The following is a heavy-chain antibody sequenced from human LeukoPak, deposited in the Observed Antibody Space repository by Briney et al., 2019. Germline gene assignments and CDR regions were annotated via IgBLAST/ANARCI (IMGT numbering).Heavy chain of an antibody. V-gene: IGHV4-4*07. CDR2: FYTSESI. CDR1: GDSISDYC. CDR3: ARDGDYYDSSGSFDS. D-gene: IGHD3-22*01. J-gene: IGHJ4*02. Sequence: KPSETLSLTCTVSGDSISDYCWSWIRQPAGKGLEWIGRFYTSESIDYNPSLKSRVIMSVDTSKNQFSLKLYSVTAADTAVYYCARDGDYYDSSGSFDSWGQGTLVTVSS.